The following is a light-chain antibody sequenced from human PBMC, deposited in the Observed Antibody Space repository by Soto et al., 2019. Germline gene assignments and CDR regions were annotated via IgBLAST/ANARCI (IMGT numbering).Light chain of an antibody. Sequence: DIQMTQSPSTLSASVGDRVTITCRASQSISRWLAWYPQKPGKAPKLLVYKASSLGSGVPSRFSGSGSGTKFTLTIINLQPDDFATYYYQQYNSYPWTFGQGTKVEIK. J-gene: IGKJ1*01. CDR2: KAS. V-gene: IGKV1-5*03. CDR1: QSISRW. CDR3: QQYNSYPWT.